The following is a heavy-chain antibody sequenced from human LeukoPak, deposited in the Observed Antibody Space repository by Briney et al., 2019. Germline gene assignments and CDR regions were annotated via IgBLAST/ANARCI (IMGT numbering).Heavy chain of an antibody. CDR2: MNPSVGSA. CDR1: GYTFTSYY. CDR3: ARDQSGYDFWSGYPLGAFDI. V-gene: IGHV1-46*01. Sequence: ASVKVSCKASGYTFTSYYMHWVRQAPGQGLEWMGIMNPSVGSASYAQKFQGRVTMTRDTSTSTVYMELSSLRSEDTAVYYCARDQSGYDFWSGYPLGAFDIWGQGTMVTVSS. J-gene: IGHJ3*02. D-gene: IGHD3-3*01.